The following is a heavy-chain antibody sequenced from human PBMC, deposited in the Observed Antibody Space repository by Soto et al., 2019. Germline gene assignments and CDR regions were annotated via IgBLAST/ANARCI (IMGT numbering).Heavy chain of an antibody. CDR3: AKDPPYGRFGESYFDY. D-gene: IGHD3-10*01. CDR2: ISGSGGST. V-gene: IGHV3-23*01. J-gene: IGHJ4*02. Sequence: PGGSLRLSCAASGFTFSSYAMSWVRQAPGKGLEWVSAISGSGGSTYYADSVKGRFTISRDNSKNTLYLQMNSLRAEDTAVYYCAKDPPYGRFGESYFDYWGQGTLVTVSS. CDR1: GFTFSSYA.